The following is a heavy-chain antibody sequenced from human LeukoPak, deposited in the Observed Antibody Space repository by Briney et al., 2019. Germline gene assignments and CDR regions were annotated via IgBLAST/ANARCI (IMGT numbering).Heavy chain of an antibody. CDR2: ISGTGSHT. V-gene: IGHV3-23*01. CDR1: GFTFITYA. CDR3: VKGWPSPRPSGVSDAFDI. J-gene: IGHJ3*02. D-gene: IGHD6-25*01. Sequence: GGSLRLSCAASGFTFITYAMNWVRQAPGKGLDWVSSISGTGSHTYYADSVKGRFTISRDNSKNTLYLQMNSLRVEDTAIYYCVKGWPSPRPSGVSDAFDIWGQGTMVTVSS.